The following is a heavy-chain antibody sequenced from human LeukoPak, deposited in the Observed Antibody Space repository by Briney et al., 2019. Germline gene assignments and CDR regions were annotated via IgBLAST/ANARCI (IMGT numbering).Heavy chain of an antibody. CDR2: ISAYNGNT. Sequence: ASVKVSCKASGYTFTSYGISWVRQAPGQGLEWMGWISAYNGNTNYAQKLQGRVTMTTDTSTSTAYMELRSLRSDDTAVYYCARDLSGKESDAYYYYGMDVWGQGTTVTVSS. CDR3: ARDLSGKESDAYYYYGMDV. V-gene: IGHV1-18*01. D-gene: IGHD2-8*01. J-gene: IGHJ6*02. CDR1: GYTFTSYG.